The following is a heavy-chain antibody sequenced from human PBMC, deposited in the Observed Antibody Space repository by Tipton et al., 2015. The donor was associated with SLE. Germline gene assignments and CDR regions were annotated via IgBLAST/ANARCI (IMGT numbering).Heavy chain of an antibody. Sequence: TLSLTCAVSGDSISRGLYSWSWIRQPPGKGLEWIGYIYHSGDTNYNPSLKSRVTISIDRPNNQFSLKLSSVTAADTAVYYCARAASPDYDYGMDVWGQGTTVTVSS. CDR1: GDSISRGLYS. CDR3: ARAASPDYDYGMDV. CDR2: IYHSGDT. V-gene: IGHV4-30-2*01. D-gene: IGHD3-22*01. J-gene: IGHJ6*02.